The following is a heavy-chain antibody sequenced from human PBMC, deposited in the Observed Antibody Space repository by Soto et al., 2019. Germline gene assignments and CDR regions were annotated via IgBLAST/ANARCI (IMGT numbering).Heavy chain of an antibody. CDR2: ISAYNGNT. Sequence: ASVKVSCKASGYTFTSYGISWVRQAPGQGLEWMGWISAYNGNTNYAQKFQGRVTMTEDTSTDTAYMELSSLRSEDTAVYYCATPLGDPFSFDYWGQGTLVTVSS. J-gene: IGHJ4*02. CDR3: ATPLGDPFSFDY. V-gene: IGHV1-18*01. D-gene: IGHD3-16*01. CDR1: GYTFTSYG.